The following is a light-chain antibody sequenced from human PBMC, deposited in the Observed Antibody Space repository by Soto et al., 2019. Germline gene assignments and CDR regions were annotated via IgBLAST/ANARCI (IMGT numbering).Light chain of an antibody. CDR3: QQYDPALT. CDR2: GAS. V-gene: IGKV3-20*01. Sequence: VLAQFTATLSLSPGERSTLSCTASQTVSNKYLAWYQQEPGQAPRLLIHGASNRASGIPDRFSGRGSGTDFTLIISRLEPEDFAVYYCQQYDPALTFGPGTKVDNK. CDR1: QTVSNKY. J-gene: IGKJ3*01.